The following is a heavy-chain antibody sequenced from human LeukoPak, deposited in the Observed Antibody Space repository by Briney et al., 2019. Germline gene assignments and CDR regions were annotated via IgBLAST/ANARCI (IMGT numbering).Heavy chain of an antibody. D-gene: IGHD5-18*01. CDR1: GCSISSYY. CDR3: ARIGETATEYYYYYMDV. Sequence: SEPLSLTCTVSGCSISSYYWSWIRQPPGKGLEWIGYIYYSGSTNYNPSLKSRVTISVDTSKNQCSLKLSAVTAADTAVYYCARIGETATEYYYYYMDVWGKGTTVTASS. J-gene: IGHJ6*03. V-gene: IGHV4-59*01. CDR2: IYYSGST.